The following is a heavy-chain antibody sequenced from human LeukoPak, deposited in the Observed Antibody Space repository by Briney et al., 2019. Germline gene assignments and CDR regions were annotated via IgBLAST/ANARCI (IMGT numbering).Heavy chain of an antibody. D-gene: IGHD7-27*01. CDR3: AGELWGFDY. CDR1: GDSVSTNSAA. J-gene: IGHJ4*02. CDR2: TYYRSKWYN. V-gene: IGHV6-1*01. Sequence: PQTLSLTCAISGDSVSTNSAAWNWIRQSPSRGLEWLGRTYYRSKWYNEYAVSVRSRITIDADTSKNQFSVHLNSVTPEDTAVYYCAGELWGFDYWGQGTLVTVSS.